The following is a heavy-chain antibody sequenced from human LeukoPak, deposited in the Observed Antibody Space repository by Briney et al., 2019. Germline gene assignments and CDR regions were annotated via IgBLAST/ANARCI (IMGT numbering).Heavy chain of an antibody. V-gene: IGHV4-30-4*01. CDR2: IYYSGST. Sequence: SQTLSLTCTASGGSMNSGGYYWSWIRQPPGKGLEWIGYIYYSGSTFYNPSLESRVTLSVDPSKNQFSLKLSSVTAADTAVYYCARSDIWGQGTMVTVSS. CDR1: GGSMNSGGYY. CDR3: ARSDI. J-gene: IGHJ3*02.